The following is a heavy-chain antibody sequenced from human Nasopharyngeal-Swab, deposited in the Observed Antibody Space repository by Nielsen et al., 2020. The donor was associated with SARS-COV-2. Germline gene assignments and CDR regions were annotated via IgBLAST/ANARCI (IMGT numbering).Heavy chain of an antibody. Sequence: ASVKVFCKASGYTFTSYAMNGVRQAPGQGLEWMGWINTNTGNPTYAQGFTGRFVFSLDTSVSTAYLQISSLKAEDTAVYYCAREGDIVVVPSPAGFDPWGQGTLVTVS. D-gene: IGHD2-2*01. J-gene: IGHJ5*02. CDR3: AREGDIVVVPSPAGFDP. CDR1: GYTFTSYA. CDR2: INTNTGNP. V-gene: IGHV7-4-1*02.